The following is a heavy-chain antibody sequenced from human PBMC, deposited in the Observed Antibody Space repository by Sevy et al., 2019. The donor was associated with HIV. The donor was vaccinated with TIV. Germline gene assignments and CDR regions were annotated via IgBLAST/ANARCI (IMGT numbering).Heavy chain of an antibody. CDR1: GGSISSYS. Sequence: SETLSLTCTVSGGSISSYSWGWIRQPAGKGLEWLGRLQTSGSTNYNPSLKSRLTMSVDTSNNQFSLKLNSVTAANTAGYYCARDFGYSSTWYPHCFDYWGQGTLVTVSS. CDR2: LQTSGST. D-gene: IGHD6-13*01. J-gene: IGHJ4*02. V-gene: IGHV4-4*07. CDR3: ARDFGYSSTWYPHCFDY.